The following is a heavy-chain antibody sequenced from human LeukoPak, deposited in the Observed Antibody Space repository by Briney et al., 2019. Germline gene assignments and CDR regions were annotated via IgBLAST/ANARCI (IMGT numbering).Heavy chain of an antibody. Sequence: GGSLRLSCATSGFTFSSYVMTWVRQAPGKGLEWVSAISGSGGSTYYADSVKGRFTISRDNSKNTLYLQMNSLRAEDTAVYYCAKATDPGYSSGWYWDFDYWGQGTLVTVSS. D-gene: IGHD6-19*01. CDR2: ISGSGGST. V-gene: IGHV3-23*01. CDR3: AKATDPGYSSGWYWDFDY. J-gene: IGHJ4*02. CDR1: GFTFSSYV.